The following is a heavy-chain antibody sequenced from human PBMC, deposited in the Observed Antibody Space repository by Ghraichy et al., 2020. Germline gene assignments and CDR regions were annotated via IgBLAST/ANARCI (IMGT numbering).Heavy chain of an antibody. J-gene: IGHJ5*02. D-gene: IGHD2-15*01. CDR2: IRSKASNYAT. CDR3: TRIPSDIAITTALGS. V-gene: IGHV3-73*01. CDR1: GFTFSDSA. Sequence: GGSLRLSCAASGFTFSDSAMHWVRQASGKGLEWVGRIRSKASNYATAYAASVRGRFTISRDDSKNTAYLQMNSLKTEDTAVYYCTRIPSDIAITTALGSWGQGTLVTVSS.